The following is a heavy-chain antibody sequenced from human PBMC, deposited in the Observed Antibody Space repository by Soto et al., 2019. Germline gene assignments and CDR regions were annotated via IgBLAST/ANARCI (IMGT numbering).Heavy chain of an antibody. D-gene: IGHD2-21*02. V-gene: IGHV3-23*01. Sequence: GWLRRSGSASGFSFAGYAGTWVRQAPGRGLEWVAAISGGGGSTYFAASVKGRFTISRDNSLNTVHLQTSSLRDEDTAAYYCQKDDFTDRGDDYFDYWGPGTLVTVSS. CDR3: QKDDFTDRGDDYFDY. CDR1: GFSFAGYA. J-gene: IGHJ4*02. CDR2: ISGGGGST.